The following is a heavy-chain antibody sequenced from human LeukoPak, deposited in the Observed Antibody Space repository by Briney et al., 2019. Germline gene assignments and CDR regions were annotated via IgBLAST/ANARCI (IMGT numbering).Heavy chain of an antibody. CDR2: IYHSGST. CDR3: ARVGIAVAGFDAFDI. J-gene: IGHJ3*02. CDR1: GYSISGGYY. D-gene: IGHD6-19*01. V-gene: IGHV4-38-2*02. Sequence: ASETLSLTCTVSGYSISGGYYWGWIRQPPGKGLEWIGSIYHSGSTYYNPSLKSRVTISVDTSKNQFSLKLSSVTAADTAVYYCARVGIAVAGFDAFDIWGQGTMVTVSS.